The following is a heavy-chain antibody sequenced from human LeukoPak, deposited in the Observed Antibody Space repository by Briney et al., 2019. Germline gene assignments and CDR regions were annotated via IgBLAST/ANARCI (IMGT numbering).Heavy chain of an antibody. CDR2: ISYDVNNK. CDR3: ASCRGSCYSGQYYFHY. Sequence: TGGSLRLSCAATGFIFSSYTIHWVRQAPGKGLEWVADISYDVNNKYYADSVKGRFTISRDNSKNTLYLQMNSLRPEDTAVYYCASCRGSCYSGQYYFHYWGQGTLVTVSS. D-gene: IGHD2-15*01. J-gene: IGHJ4*02. CDR1: GFIFSSYT. V-gene: IGHV3-30*04.